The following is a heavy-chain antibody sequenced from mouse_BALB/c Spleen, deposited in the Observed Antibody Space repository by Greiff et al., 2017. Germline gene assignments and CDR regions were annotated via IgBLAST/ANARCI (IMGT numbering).Heavy chain of an antibody. CDR1: GFTFSSYA. Sequence: EVMLVESGGGLVKPGGSLKLSCAASGFTFSSYAMSWVRQTPEKRLEWVASISSGGSTYYPDSVKGRFTISRDNARNILYLQMSSLRSEDTAMYYCARGNHYYGSSYAMDYWGQGTSVTDSS. CDR2: ISSGGST. CDR3: ARGNHYYGSSYAMDY. J-gene: IGHJ4*01. D-gene: IGHD1-1*01. V-gene: IGHV5-6-5*01.